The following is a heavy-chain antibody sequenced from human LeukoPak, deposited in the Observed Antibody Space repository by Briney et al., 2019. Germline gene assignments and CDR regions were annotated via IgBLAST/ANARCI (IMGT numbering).Heavy chain of an antibody. Sequence: ASVKVSCKASGGTFSSYAISWVRQAPGQGLEWMGWISAYNGNTNYAQKLQGRVTMTTDTSTSTAYMELRSLRSDDTAVYYCARDGAVAGHFDYWGQGTLVTVSS. CDR2: ISAYNGNT. V-gene: IGHV1-18*01. CDR1: GGTFSSYA. D-gene: IGHD6-19*01. J-gene: IGHJ4*02. CDR3: ARDGAVAGHFDY.